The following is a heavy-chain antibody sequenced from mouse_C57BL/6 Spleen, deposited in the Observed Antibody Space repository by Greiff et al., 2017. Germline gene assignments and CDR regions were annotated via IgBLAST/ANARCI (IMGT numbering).Heavy chain of an antibody. CDR1: GYSITSGYY. D-gene: IGHD3-2*02. J-gene: IGHJ2*01. CDR3: ARDWASSGYDTYYFDY. CDR2: ISYDGSN. V-gene: IGHV3-6*01. Sequence: DVKLVESGPGLVKPSQSLSLTCSVTGYSITSGYYWNWIRQFPGNKLEWMGYISYDGSNNYNPSLKNRISITRDTSKNQFFLKLNSVTTEDTATYYCARDWASSGYDTYYFDYWGQGTTLTVSS.